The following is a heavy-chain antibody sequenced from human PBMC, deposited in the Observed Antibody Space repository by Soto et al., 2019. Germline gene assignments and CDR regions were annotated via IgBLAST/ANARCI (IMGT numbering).Heavy chain of an antibody. J-gene: IGHJ4*02. CDR2: IYYSGST. Sequence: ASETLSLTCTVSGGSSSSYYWSWIRQPPGKGLEWIGYIYYSGSTNYNPSLKSRVTISVDTSKNQFSLKLSSVTAADTAVYYCAAGRDSGYDQYYFDYWGQGTLVTVSS. CDR3: AAGRDSGYDQYYFDY. CDR1: GGSSSSYY. D-gene: IGHD5-12*01. V-gene: IGHV4-59*08.